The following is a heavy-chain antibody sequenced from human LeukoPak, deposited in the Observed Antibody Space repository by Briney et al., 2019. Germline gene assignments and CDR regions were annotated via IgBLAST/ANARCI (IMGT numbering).Heavy chain of an antibody. Sequence: SETLSLTCTVSGGSISSGGYYWSWIRQHPGKGLEWIGYIYYSGSTYYNPSLKSRVTISLDTSKNQFSLKLSSVTAADTAVYYCARGYYYDSSGYYHPFDYWGQGTLVTVSS. V-gene: IGHV4-31*03. J-gene: IGHJ4*02. CDR3: ARGYYYDSSGYYHPFDY. D-gene: IGHD3-22*01. CDR2: IYYSGST. CDR1: GGSISSGGYY.